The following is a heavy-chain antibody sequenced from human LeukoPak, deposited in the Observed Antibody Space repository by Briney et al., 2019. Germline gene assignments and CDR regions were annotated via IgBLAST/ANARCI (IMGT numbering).Heavy chain of an antibody. CDR1: GFSFSSYW. CDR3: ATDSGYNAFDV. CDR2: INEAGSVT. D-gene: IGHD5-12*01. Sequence: GGSLRLSCEASGFSFSSYWMTWVRQTPGKGLEWLANINEAGSVTNYVHSVRGRFTISRDNAKNSLYLQMNSLRVEDTAVYYCATDSGYNAFDVWGQGTMVSVSS. V-gene: IGHV3-7*01. J-gene: IGHJ3*01.